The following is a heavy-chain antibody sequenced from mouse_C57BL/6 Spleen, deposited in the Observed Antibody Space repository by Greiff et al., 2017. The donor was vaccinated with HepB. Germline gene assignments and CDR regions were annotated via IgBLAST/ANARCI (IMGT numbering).Heavy chain of an antibody. Sequence: EVQLQQSGPELVKPGASVKISCKASGYSFTDYNMNWVKQSNGKSLEWIGVINPNYGTTSYNQKFKGKATLTVDQSSSTAYMQLNSLTSEDSAVYYCASPIIYDGYYGWFAYWGQGTLVTVSA. V-gene: IGHV1-39*01. J-gene: IGHJ3*01. CDR1: GYSFTDYN. CDR3: ASPIIYDGYYGWFAY. CDR2: INPNYGTT. D-gene: IGHD2-3*01.